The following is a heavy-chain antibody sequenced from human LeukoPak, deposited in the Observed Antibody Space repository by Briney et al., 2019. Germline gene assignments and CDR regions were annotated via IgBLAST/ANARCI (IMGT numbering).Heavy chain of an antibody. CDR2: SIPIFGTA. CDR3: ARGPLPYDSSGYYLLNWFDP. D-gene: IGHD3-22*01. CDR1: GGTFSSYA. J-gene: IGHJ5*02. V-gene: IGHV1-69*05. Sequence: SVKVSCKASGGTFSSYAISWVRLAPGQGHEWMGGSIPIFGTANYAQKFQGRVTITTDESTSTAYMELSSLRSEDTAVYYCARGPLPYDSSGYYLLNWFDPWGQGTLVTVSS.